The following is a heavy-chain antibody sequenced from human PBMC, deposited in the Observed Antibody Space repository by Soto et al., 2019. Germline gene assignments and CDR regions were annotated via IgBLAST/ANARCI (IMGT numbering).Heavy chain of an antibody. CDR3: ARFNPRGRAFLEWSTNYYYYYYMDV. Sequence: ASVKVSCKASGCTFTSYGISWVRQAPGQGLEWMGWISAYNGNTNYAQKLQGRVTMTTDTSTSTAYMELRSLRSDDTAVYYCARFNPRGRAFLEWSTNYYYYYYMDVWGKGTTVTVSS. CDR2: ISAYNGNT. V-gene: IGHV1-18*01. J-gene: IGHJ6*03. D-gene: IGHD3-3*02. CDR1: GCTFTSYG.